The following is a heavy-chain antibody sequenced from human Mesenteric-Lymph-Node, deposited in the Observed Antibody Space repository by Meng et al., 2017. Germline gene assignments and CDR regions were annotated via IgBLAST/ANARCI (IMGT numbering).Heavy chain of an antibody. V-gene: IGHV4-30-4*01. CDR2: IYYTGST. Sequence: QVRLQASGQGLVKPSQPLSLTCTVSGGSINRGYYYWSWSRQPPGKGLEWIGYIYYTGSTYYNPSLKSRVTISMDTSKNQFSLRLSSVTAADTAVYYCARNYYFDYWGQGTLVTVSS. CDR3: ARNYYFDY. J-gene: IGHJ4*02. CDR1: GGSINRGYYY.